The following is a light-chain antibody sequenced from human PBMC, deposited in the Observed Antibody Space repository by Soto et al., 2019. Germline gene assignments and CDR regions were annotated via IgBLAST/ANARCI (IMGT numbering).Light chain of an antibody. V-gene: IGKV2-28*01. J-gene: IGKJ1*01. CDR3: QQSYSTPQT. CDR2: LGS. CDR1: QSLLNSNGYNY. Sequence: DIVMTQSPLSLPVTPGEPVSISCRSSQSLLNSNGYNYLDWYLQKPGQSPQLLIYLGSNRASGVPDRFSGSGSGTDFTLTISSLQPEDFATYYCQQSYSTPQTFVQGTKVDIK.